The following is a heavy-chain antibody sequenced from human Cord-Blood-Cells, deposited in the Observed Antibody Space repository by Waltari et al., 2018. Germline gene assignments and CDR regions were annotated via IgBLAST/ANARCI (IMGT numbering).Heavy chain of an antibody. V-gene: IGHV3-53*01. CDR1: GFTVSSNY. Sequence: EVQLVESGGGLIQPGGSLRLSCAASGFTVSSNYMSWVRQAPGKGLEWVAGSYSGGSPYYAEPVKGRFTISRYNSKNPLYLQMNSLRAEDTAVYYCASERRYYYDSSGYYYWGQGTLVTVSS. CDR2: SYSGGSP. J-gene: IGHJ4*02. D-gene: IGHD3-22*01. CDR3: ASERRYYYDSSGYYY.